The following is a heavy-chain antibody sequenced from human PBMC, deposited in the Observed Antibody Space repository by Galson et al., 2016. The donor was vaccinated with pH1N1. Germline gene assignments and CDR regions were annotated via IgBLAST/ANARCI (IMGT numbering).Heavy chain of an antibody. V-gene: IGHV3-30*03. CDR3: ARESGEDWSGSKRYSFDY. CDR1: GFTFSSFG. D-gene: IGHD3-3*01. J-gene: IGHJ4*02. Sequence: SLRLSCAASGFTFSSFGMHWVRQAPGKGLEWMAVISYDGSVEYYGGSVKGRFSISRGNSKNTLYLQMNSLRPEDTAVYYCARESGEDWSGSKRYSFDYWGQGALVAVSS. CDR2: ISYDGSVE.